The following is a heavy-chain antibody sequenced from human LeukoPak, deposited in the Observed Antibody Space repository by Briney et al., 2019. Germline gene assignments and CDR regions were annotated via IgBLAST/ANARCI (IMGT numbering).Heavy chain of an antibody. CDR3: ARMGPYSSGWYYYYYMDV. CDR1: GGLISIGTYY. Sequence: PSETLSLTCTVSGGLISIGTYYWSWIRQPPGKGLEWIGQINHSGSTNYNPSLKSRVTISVDTSKNQFSLKLSSVTAADTAVYYCARMGPYSSGWYYYYYMDVWGKGTTVAVSS. J-gene: IGHJ6*03. V-gene: IGHV4-39*07. D-gene: IGHD6-19*01. CDR2: INHSGST.